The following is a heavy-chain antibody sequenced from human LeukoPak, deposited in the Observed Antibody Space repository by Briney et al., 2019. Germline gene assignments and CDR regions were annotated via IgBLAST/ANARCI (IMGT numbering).Heavy chain of an antibody. V-gene: IGHV6-1*01. J-gene: IGHJ4*02. CDR1: GDSVSSINGA. D-gene: IGHD6-19*01. Sequence: SQTLSLTCAISGDSVSSINGAWNWVRQSPSRGLEWLGRTYYRSKWYSDYAVPIQGRISINPDTSKNQFTLHLFSVTPDGTAVYYCARDVATTGWYTFDYWGQGTRVTVSS. CDR2: TYYRSKWYS. CDR3: ARDVATTGWYTFDY.